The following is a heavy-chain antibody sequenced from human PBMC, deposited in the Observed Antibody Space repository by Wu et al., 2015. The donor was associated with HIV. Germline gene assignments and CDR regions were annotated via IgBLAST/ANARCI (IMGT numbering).Heavy chain of an antibody. CDR2: INSNSGGT. J-gene: IGHJ5*02. CDR3: ARDLSVA. D-gene: IGHD5/OR15-5a*01. Sequence: QVQLVQSGAEVKKPGASVKVSCKTSGYTFTDYYIHWVRQAPGQGLEWMGWINSNSGGTNYAQKFRDRVTMTRDTSISTAYMELTRLRSDDTAVYYCARDLSVAWGQGTLVTVSS. CDR1: GYTFTDYY. V-gene: IGHV1-2*02.